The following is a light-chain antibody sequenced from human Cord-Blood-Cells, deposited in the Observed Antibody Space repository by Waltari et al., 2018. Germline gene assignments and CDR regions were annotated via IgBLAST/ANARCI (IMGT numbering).Light chain of an antibody. V-gene: IGKV3-11*01. CDR3: QQRSNWPPALT. CDR1: QSVSSY. Sequence: EIVLTQSPATLSLSPGERATLSCRASQSVSSYLAWYQQKPGQAPRPLIYDASNRATGIPARFSGSGSGTDCTLIISSLEPEDFAVYYCQQRSNWPPALTFGGGTKVEIK. J-gene: IGKJ4*01. CDR2: DAS.